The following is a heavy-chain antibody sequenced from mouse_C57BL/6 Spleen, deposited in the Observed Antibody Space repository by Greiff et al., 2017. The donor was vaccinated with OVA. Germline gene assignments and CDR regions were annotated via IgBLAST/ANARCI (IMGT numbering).Heavy chain of an antibody. J-gene: IGHJ4*01. D-gene: IGHD1-1*01. CDR3: ARSGTVVATEAMDY. Sequence: VQLQQPGAELVKPGASVKLSCKASGYTFTSYWMHWVKQRPGQGLEWIGMIHPNSGSTNYNEKFKSKATLTVDKSSSTAYMQLSSLTSEDSAVYYCARSGTVVATEAMDYWGQGTSVTVSS. CDR2: IHPNSGST. V-gene: IGHV1-64*01. CDR1: GYTFTSYW.